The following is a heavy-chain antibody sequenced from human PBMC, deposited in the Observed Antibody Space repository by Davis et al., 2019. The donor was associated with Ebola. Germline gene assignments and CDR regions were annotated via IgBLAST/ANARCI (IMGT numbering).Heavy chain of an antibody. CDR2: ISVRSIT. V-gene: IGHV3-23*01. CDR3: AKVHPPTTVTTGWFDP. D-gene: IGHD4-17*01. Sequence: GGSLRLSCAASGFIFSSYAMSWVRQAPGKGLEWVSSISVRSITYHADSVKGRFTISRDNSKNTLYLQMNSLGAEDTAVYYCAKVHPPTTVTTGWFDPWGQGTLVTVSS. CDR1: GFIFSSYA. J-gene: IGHJ5*02.